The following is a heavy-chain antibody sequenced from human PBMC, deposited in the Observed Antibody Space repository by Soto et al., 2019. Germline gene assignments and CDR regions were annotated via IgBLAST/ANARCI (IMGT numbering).Heavy chain of an antibody. V-gene: IGHV2-5*01. CDR2: IYWNDDK. CDR1: GFSLSTSGVG. D-gene: IGHD4-17*01. J-gene: IGHJ4*02. Sequence: SGPTLVNPTQTLTLTCTFSGFSLSTSGVGVGWIRQPPGKALEWLALIYWNDDKRYSPSLKSRLSITKDTSKNQVVLTMTNMDPVDTATYYCAHRSEGFYDYGDLFDYWGQGTLVTVSS. CDR3: AHRSEGFYDYGDLFDY.